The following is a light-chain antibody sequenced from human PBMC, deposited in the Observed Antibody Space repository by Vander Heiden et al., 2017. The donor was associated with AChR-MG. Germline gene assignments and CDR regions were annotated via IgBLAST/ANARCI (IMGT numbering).Light chain of an antibody. V-gene: IGKV3-11*01. CDR3: QQGSSWPFT. CDR2: DVS. CDR1: ESVRNY. J-gene: IGKJ3*01. Sequence: EIALTQSPATLSLSPGESATLSCRASESVRNYLAWYQQKPGQSPRLLMYDVSNRATGIPARFSGSGSGTDFTLTINSLEPEDFAVYYCQQGSSWPFTFGHRTTVDIK.